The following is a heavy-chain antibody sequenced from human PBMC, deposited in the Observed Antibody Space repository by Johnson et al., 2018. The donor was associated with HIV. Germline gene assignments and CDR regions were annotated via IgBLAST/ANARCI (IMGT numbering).Heavy chain of an antibody. CDR3: AKGLTFFGVAMIDAPLDV. V-gene: IGHV3-30*04. D-gene: IGHD3-3*01. J-gene: IGHJ3*01. Sequence: QVQLVESGGGLVKPGGSLRLSCAASGFNFSDYSMRWIRQTPGKGLEWVAVISYDGRNKYYAASVKGRFTISRDNSKNTLDLQMNSLRGEDTAVYYCAKGLTFFGVAMIDAPLDVWGQGTMVTVSS. CDR1: GFNFSDYS. CDR2: ISYDGRNK.